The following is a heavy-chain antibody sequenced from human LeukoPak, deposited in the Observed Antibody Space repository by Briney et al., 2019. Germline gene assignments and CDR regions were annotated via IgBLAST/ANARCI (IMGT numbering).Heavy chain of an antibody. CDR2: INYSGIGRINHPSTM. CDR1: GGAFTGNY. D-gene: IGHD3-3*02. J-gene: IGHJ5*02. V-gene: IGHV4-34*01. Sequence: PSETLSLTCEVSGGAFTGNYWSWIRQPPGKGLEWIGEINYSGIGRINHPSTMKYNPSLKTRVTISVDPSKSQFPLKVTSVTTADTAIXXXXXXXNXIASPGLNWFDPWGQGTLVSVSS. CDR3: XXXXNXIASPGLNWFDP.